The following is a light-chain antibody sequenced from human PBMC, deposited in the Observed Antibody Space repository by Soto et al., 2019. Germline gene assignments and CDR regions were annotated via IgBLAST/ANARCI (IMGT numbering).Light chain of an antibody. CDR3: TSYISSSAFFV. CDR1: ASDIGRYDY. Sequence: SVLTQPASVSGSPGHSVTISCTGSASDIGRYDYVSWYQQYPGNTPKLLIYEVSHRPSGVSDRFSGSKSGDTASLTISGVQFQDEATYYCTSYISSSAFFVFGTGTKVTVL. CDR2: EVS. V-gene: IGLV2-14*03. J-gene: IGLJ1*01.